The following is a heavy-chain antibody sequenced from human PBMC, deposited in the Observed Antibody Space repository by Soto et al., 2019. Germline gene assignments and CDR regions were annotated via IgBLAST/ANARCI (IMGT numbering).Heavy chain of an antibody. CDR2: IYYSGST. V-gene: IGHV4-59*08. CDR3: ARRAAGPYYYYYMDV. CDR1: GGSISRYY. J-gene: IGHJ6*03. D-gene: IGHD2-15*01. Sequence: SETLSLTCTVSGGSISRYYWSWIRQPPGKGLEWIGYIYYSGSTNYNPSLKSRVTISVDTSKNQFSLKLSSVTAADTAVYYCARRAAGPYYYYYMDVWGKGTTVTVSS.